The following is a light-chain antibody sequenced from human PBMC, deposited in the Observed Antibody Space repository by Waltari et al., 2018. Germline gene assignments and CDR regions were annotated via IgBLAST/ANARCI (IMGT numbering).Light chain of an antibody. V-gene: IGLV6-57*01. Sequence: NFMLTQPRSVSDSPGKTVTISCTRSSGNIASTYVQWYQQRSASSPTTVIYEDYHRPSGVPDRFSASFDSSSNSASLTISGLKTEDEADYYCQSYDSNNYVIFGGGTKLTVL. CDR1: SGNIASTY. CDR3: QSYDSNNYVI. J-gene: IGLJ2*01. CDR2: EDY.